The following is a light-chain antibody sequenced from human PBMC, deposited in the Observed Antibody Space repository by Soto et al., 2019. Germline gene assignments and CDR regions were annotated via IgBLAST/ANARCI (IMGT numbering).Light chain of an antibody. J-gene: IGLJ1*01. Sequence: QSVLTQPPPASGSPGQSVTISCTGISSDVGDYNYVSWYQQHPGKAPKLMVYEVNKRPSGVPDRFSGSKSGNTASLTVSGLQAEDEADYYCSSYAGRNNYVFGTGTKVTVL. CDR2: EVN. CDR1: SSDVGDYNY. CDR3: SSYAGRNNYV. V-gene: IGLV2-8*01.